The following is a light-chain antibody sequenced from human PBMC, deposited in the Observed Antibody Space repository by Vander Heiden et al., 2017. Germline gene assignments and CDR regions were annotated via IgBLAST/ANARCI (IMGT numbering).Light chain of an antibody. Sequence: QAGLTQPPSVSKGWRQTATLTCTGNRHNVGNQGAACLQQHQGHPHNLLSYRNNTRPSGISEGLSASRSGNTASLPITGLQPEDEADYYFSAWDSSLSAVVFGGGTKLTVL. CDR2: RNN. CDR3: SAWDSSLSAVV. J-gene: IGLJ2*01. V-gene: IGLV10-54*01. CDR1: RHNVGNQG.